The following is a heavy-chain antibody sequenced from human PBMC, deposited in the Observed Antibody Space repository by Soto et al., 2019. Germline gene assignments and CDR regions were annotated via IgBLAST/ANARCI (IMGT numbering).Heavy chain of an antibody. D-gene: IGHD2-15*01. CDR3: ARVYCSGGSCYSIDY. CDR1: GYTFTSYY. CDR2: INPGGGST. V-gene: IGHV1-46*03. J-gene: IGHJ4*02. Sequence: GASVKVSCKASGYTFTSYYMHWVRQAPGQGLEWMGIINPGGGSTSYAQKFQGRVTMTRDTSTSTVYMELSSLRSEDTAVYYCARVYCSGGSCYSIDYWGQGTLVTVSS.